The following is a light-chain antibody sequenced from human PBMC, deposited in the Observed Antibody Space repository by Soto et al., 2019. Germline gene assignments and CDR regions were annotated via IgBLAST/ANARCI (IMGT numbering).Light chain of an antibody. CDR2: KAS. Sequence: DIQMTQSPSTLSASVGDRVTITCRSSQSITSWLAWYQQKPGKAPKLLIYKASSLESGVPSRFSGSGSGTEFTLTISSLQPDAFATYYCQQYISFTFGPGTKVDIK. V-gene: IGKV1-5*03. J-gene: IGKJ3*01. CDR1: QSITSW. CDR3: QQYISFT.